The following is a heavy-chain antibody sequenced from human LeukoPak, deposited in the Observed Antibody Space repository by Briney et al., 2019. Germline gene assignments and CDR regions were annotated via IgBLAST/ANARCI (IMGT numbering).Heavy chain of an antibody. Sequence: PGGSLRLSCAASGFTFSSYAMSWVRQAPGKGLEWVSAISGSGGSTYYADSVKGRFTISRDNAKNSLYLQMNSLRAEDTAVYYCARDWGSTSGWGVTFDYWGQGTLVTVSS. CDR3: ARDWGSTSGWGVTFDY. J-gene: IGHJ4*02. V-gene: IGHV3-23*01. D-gene: IGHD2-2*01. CDR2: ISGSGGST. CDR1: GFTFSSYA.